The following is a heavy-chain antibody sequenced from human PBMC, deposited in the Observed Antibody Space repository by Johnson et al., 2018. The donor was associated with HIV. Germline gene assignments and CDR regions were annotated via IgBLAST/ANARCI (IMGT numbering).Heavy chain of an antibody. CDR1: GFIFADYG. CDR3: AKEYYNFWSGPDAFDI. CDR2: ISYDGGDK. J-gene: IGHJ3*02. D-gene: IGHD3-3*01. Sequence: VQLVESGGGVLRPGGSLRLSCEGFGFIFADYGLSWVRQAPGRGLEWVAVISYDGGDKYYANSVKGRFTISRDNSKNTLYLQMNSLRAEDTAVYYCAKEYYNFWSGPDAFDIWGQGIMVTVSS. V-gene: IGHV3-30*18.